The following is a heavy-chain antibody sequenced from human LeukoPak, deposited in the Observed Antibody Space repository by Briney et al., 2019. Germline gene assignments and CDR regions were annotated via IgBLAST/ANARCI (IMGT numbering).Heavy chain of an antibody. CDR3: ARDHCSGGSCYPPDNWFDP. V-gene: IGHV1-69*04. J-gene: IGHJ5*02. D-gene: IGHD2-15*01. CDR2: IIPILGIA. Sequence: ASVKVSCKASGGTFSSYAISWVRQAPGQGLEWMGRIIPILGIANYAQKFQGRVTITADKSTSTAYMELSSLRSEDTAVYYCARDHCSGGSCYPPDNWFDPWGQGTLVTVSS. CDR1: GGTFSSYA.